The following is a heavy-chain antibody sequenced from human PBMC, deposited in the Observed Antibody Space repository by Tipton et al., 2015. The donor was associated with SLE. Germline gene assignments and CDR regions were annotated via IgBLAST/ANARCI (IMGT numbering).Heavy chain of an antibody. CDR3: ASELLRDYFSAWGPDY. Sequence: TLSLTCTVSGGSISSYYWTWIRQPPGKGLEWIGYVYNSGSPNYNPSLESRVTMSIDTSKNQFSLNLRSVTVADTAVYYCASELLRDYFSAWGPDYWGQGTLVTVSA. D-gene: IGHD6-19*01. CDR1: GGSISSYY. J-gene: IGHJ4*02. CDR2: VYNSGSP. V-gene: IGHV4-59*12.